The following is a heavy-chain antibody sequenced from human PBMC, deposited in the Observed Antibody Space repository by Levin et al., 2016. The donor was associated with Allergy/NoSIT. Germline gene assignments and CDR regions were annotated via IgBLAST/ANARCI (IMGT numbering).Heavy chain of an antibody. V-gene: IGHV7-4-1*02. CDR3: ARGGVNWFDP. CDR2: ISTNTGSP. D-gene: IGHD2-8*01. J-gene: IGHJ5*02. Sequence: WVRQAPGQGLEWMGRISTNTGSPTYAQDFTGRFVFSLDTSVSTAYLQISSLKAEDTAVYYCARGGVNWFDPWGQGTLVTSPQ.